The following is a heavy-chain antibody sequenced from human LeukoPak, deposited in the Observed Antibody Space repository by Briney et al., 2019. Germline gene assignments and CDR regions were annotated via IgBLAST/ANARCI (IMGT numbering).Heavy chain of an antibody. J-gene: IGHJ4*02. V-gene: IGHV1-69*01. Sequence: SVKVSCKASGGTFSSYAISWVRQAPGQGLEWMGGIIPIFGTANYAQKFQGGVTITADESTSTAYMELSSLRSEDTAVYYCARDRLWFGELNYYFDYWGQGTLVTVSS. D-gene: IGHD3-10*01. CDR1: GGTFSSYA. CDR3: ARDRLWFGELNYYFDY. CDR2: IIPIFGTA.